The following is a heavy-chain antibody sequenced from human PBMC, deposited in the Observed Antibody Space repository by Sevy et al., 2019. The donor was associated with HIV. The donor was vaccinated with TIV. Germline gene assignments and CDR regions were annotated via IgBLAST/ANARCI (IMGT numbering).Heavy chain of an antibody. V-gene: IGHV3-21*01. CDR1: GFTFSTYY. D-gene: IGHD3-10*01. CDR3: AIKDLLWEYCDS. CDR2: ISSSSNYI. J-gene: IGHJ4*02. Sequence: GGSLRLSCAASGFTFSTYYMNWVRQAPGKGLEWVSSISSSSNYIFYADSLKGGFTVSRDNAKNSLYLQMNSLRVEDTAVYYCAIKDLLWEYCDSWGQGTLVTVSS.